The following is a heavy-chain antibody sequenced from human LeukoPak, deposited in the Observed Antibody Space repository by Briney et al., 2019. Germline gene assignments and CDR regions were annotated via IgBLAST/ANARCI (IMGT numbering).Heavy chain of an antibody. V-gene: IGHV4-38-2*01. CDR1: GYSISSGYY. CDR2: IYHSGST. Sequence: SETLSLTCAVSGYSISSGYYWGWIRQPPGKGLEWIGSIYHSGSTYYNPSLKSRVTISVDTSKNQFSLKLNSVTAADTAVYYCARPRRYLDFDYWGQGTLVTVSS. D-gene: IGHD1-1*01. J-gene: IGHJ4*02. CDR3: ARPRRYLDFDY.